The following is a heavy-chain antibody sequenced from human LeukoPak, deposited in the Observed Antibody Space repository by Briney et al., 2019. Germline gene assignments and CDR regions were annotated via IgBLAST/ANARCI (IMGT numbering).Heavy chain of an antibody. CDR2: IYSGGST. Sequence: PGGSLRLSCGASGFTFGSYEMSWVRQAPGKGLEWVSVIYSGGSTYYADSVKGRFTISRDNSKNTLYLQMNSLRAEDTAVYYCDYGDYGVDYWGQGTLVTVSS. J-gene: IGHJ4*02. CDR1: GFTFGSYE. CDR3: DYGDYGVDY. V-gene: IGHV3-53*01. D-gene: IGHD4-17*01.